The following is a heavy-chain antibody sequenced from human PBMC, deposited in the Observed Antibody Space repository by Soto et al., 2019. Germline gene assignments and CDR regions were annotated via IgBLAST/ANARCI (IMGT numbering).Heavy chain of an antibody. J-gene: IGHJ6*02. CDR3: ARELSDSSGLPLNYGMDV. CDR1: GGTFSSYA. Sequence: SVKVSCKASGGTFSSYAISWVRQAPGQGLEWMGGIIPIFGTANYAQKFQGRVTITADESTSTAYMELSSLRSEDTAVYYCARELSDSSGLPLNYGMDVWGQGTTVTVSS. D-gene: IGHD3-22*01. V-gene: IGHV1-69*13. CDR2: IIPIFGTA.